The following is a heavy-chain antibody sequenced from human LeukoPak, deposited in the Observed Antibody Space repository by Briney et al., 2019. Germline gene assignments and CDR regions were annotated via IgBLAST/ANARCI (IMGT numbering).Heavy chain of an antibody. CDR2: IKQDGREK. V-gene: IGHV3-7*01. J-gene: IGHJ4*02. D-gene: IGHD3-9*01. CDR3: ARVEDCDILTGFDY. CDR1: GFTFSSYW. Sequence: GGSLRLSCAASGFTFSSYWMSWVRQAPGKGLEWVANIKQDGREKYYVDSVKGRFTISRDNAKNSLYLQMNSLRAEDTAVYYCARVEDCDILTGFDYWGQGTLVTVSS.